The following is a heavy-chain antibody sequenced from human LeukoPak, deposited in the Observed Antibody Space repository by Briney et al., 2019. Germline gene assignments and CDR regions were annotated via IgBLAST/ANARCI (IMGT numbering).Heavy chain of an antibody. V-gene: IGHV1-69*04. CDR3: ARERTNSSSWYDTDPYYFDY. Sequence: ASVKVSCKASGGTFSSYAISWVRQAPGQGLEWMGRIIPILGIANYAQKFQGRVTITADKSTSTAYMELSSLRSEDTAVYYCARERTNSSSWYDTDPYYFDYWGQGTLVTVSS. CDR1: GGTFSSYA. D-gene: IGHD6-13*01. J-gene: IGHJ4*02. CDR2: IIPILGIA.